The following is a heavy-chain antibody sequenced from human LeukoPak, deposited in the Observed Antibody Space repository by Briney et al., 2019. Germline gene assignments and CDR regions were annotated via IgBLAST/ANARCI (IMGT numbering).Heavy chain of an antibody. V-gene: IGHV3-15*01. CDR3: TSYQSSYYATDAFDI. CDR2: IKSKTDGGTT. CDR1: GFTFSNAW. Sequence: PGGSLRLSCAASGFTFSNAWMSWVRQAPGKGLEGVGRIKSKTDGGTTDYAAPVTGRFTISRDDSKNTLYLQMNSLKTEDTAVYYCTSYQSSYYATDAFDIWGQGTMVTVSS. J-gene: IGHJ3*02. D-gene: IGHD3-10*01.